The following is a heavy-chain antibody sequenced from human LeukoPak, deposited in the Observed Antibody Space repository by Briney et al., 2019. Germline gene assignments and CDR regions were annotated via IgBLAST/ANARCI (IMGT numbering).Heavy chain of an antibody. CDR3: ASVDTAMVTIGY. D-gene: IGHD5-18*01. CDR1: GGSISSYY. Sequence: SETLSLTCTVSGGSISSYYWSWIRQPPGKGLEWIGYIYYSGSTNYNPSLKSRVTISVDMSKNKFSLKPSSVTAADTAVYYCASVDTAMVTIGYWGQGTLVTVSS. CDR2: IYYSGST. V-gene: IGHV4-59*08. J-gene: IGHJ4*02.